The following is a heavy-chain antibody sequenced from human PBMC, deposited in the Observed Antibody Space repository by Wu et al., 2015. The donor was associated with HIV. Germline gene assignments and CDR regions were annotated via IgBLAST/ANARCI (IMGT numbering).Heavy chain of an antibody. J-gene: IGHJ4*02. V-gene: IGHV1-2*02. D-gene: IGHD3-22*01. CDR3: ARDREVYYYDSSGHDL. Sequence: QVQLVQSGAEVKKPGASVKVSCKASGYTFTDYYMYWVRQAPGQGLEWMGWINPNRGGTKYAQKFQGRVTMTRDTAVSTAYMELNSLRSDDTAVYYCARDREVYYYDSSGHDLWGQGTLVTVSS. CDR2: INPNRGGT. CDR1: GYTFTDYY.